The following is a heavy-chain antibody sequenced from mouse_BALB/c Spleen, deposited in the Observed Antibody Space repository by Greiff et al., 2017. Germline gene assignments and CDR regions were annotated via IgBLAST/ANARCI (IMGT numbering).Heavy chain of an antibody. V-gene: IGHV1-7*01. D-gene: IGHD1-1*01. CDR3: ARSGTVVEDYAMDY. J-gene: IGHJ4*01. CDR1: GYTFTSYW. Sequence: QVQLKESGAELAKPGASVKMSCKASGYTFTSYWMHWVKQRPGQGLEWIGYINPSTGYTEYNQKFKDKATLTADKSSSTAYMQLSSLTSEDSAVYYCARSGTVVEDYAMDYWGQGTSVTVSS. CDR2: INPSTGYT.